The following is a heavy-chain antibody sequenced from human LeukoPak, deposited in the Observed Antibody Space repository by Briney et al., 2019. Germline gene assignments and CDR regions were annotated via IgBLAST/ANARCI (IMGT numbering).Heavy chain of an antibody. V-gene: IGHV3-23*01. CDR2: ISSSGGST. J-gene: IGHJ4*02. CDR1: GFTFGNYA. CDR3: AKDQGYSYGYPTFDY. Sequence: GGPLRLSCAASGFTFGNYAMSWVRQAPGKGLEWVSTISSSGGSTYYADSVKGRFTISRDSSKNTLYLQMNSLRAEDTAVYYCAKDQGYSYGYPTFDYWGQGTLVTVSS. D-gene: IGHD5-18*01.